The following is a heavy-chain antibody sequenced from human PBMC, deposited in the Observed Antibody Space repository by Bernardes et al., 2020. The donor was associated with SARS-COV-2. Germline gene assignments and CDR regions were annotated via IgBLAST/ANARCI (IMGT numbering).Heavy chain of an antibody. CDR3: ATDLTTFTGY. D-gene: IGHD4-17*01. CDR2: ISWNSGSI. J-gene: IGHJ4*02. V-gene: IGHV3-9*01. CDR1: GFTFDDYA. Sequence: SLRLSCAASGFTFDDYAMHWVRQAPGKGLEWVSGISWNSGSIGYADSVKGRFTISRDNAKNSLYLQMNSLRAEDTALYYCATDLTTFTGYWGQGTLVTVSS.